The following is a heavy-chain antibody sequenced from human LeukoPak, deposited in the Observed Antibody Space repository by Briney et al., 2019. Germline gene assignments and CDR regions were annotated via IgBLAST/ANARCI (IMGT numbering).Heavy chain of an antibody. Sequence: GGSLRLSCAASGFTFSSYWMTWVRQAPGKGLEWVANIKLDVSETFYVDCVRGRFTISRDNTKNSLYLQMDSLRAEDTAVYYCARKGNAFDFWGQGTMVTVSS. CDR2: IKLDVSET. V-gene: IGHV3-7*01. J-gene: IGHJ3*01. CDR3: ARKGNAFDF. CDR1: GFTFSSYW. D-gene: IGHD3-10*01.